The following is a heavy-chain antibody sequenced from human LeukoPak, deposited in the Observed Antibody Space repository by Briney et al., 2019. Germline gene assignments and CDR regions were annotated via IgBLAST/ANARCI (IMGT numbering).Heavy chain of an antibody. CDR1: GFTFSDYY. Sequence: PGGSQRLSCAASGFTFSDYYMSWVRQAPGKGLEWVSYISSSGSTIYYADSVKGRFTISRDNAKNSLYLQMNSLRAEATAVYYCASLSYYDFWSGYWGEDYGMDVWGQGTTVTVSS. CDR3: ASLSYYDFWSGYWGEDYGMDV. D-gene: IGHD3-3*01. CDR2: ISSSGSTI. J-gene: IGHJ6*02. V-gene: IGHV3-11*01.